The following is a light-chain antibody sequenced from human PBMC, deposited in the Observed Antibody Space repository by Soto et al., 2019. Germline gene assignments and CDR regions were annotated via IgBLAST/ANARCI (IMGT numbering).Light chain of an antibody. V-gene: IGKV1-39*01. CDR3: QQSYRTPPIT. CDR1: QSISSY. Sequence: DIQMTQSPSSLSASVGDRVTITCRASQSISSYLNWYQQKPGNAPKLLIYAASSLQSGVPSRFSGSGSGTDFTLTISSLQPEDFATYYCQQSYRTPPITFGQGTRMEIK. J-gene: IGKJ5*01. CDR2: AAS.